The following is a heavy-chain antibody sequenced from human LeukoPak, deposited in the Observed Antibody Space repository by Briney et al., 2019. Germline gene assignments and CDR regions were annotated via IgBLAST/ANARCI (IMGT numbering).Heavy chain of an antibody. D-gene: IGHD3-22*01. CDR1: GGSISSYY. CDR3: AGGPITMIISGDYAFDL. Sequence: SETQSLTCTVSGGSISSYYWTWIRQPPGKGLEWIGYIYYSGSTNYNPSLKSRVTISVDTSKNQFSLKVTSVTAADTAVYYCAGGPITMIISGDYAFDLWGQGTMVTVSS. J-gene: IGHJ3*01. V-gene: IGHV4-59*01. CDR2: IYYSGST.